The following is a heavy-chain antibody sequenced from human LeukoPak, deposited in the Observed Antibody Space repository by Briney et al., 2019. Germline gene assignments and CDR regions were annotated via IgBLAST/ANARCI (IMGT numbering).Heavy chain of an antibody. J-gene: IGHJ6*04. CDR3: ARDTPGYCSGGSCYGMDV. CDR1: GFTFSSHW. D-gene: IGHD2-15*01. Sequence: GGSLRLSCAASGFTFSSHWMSWVRQAPGRGMEWVANIKQDGSEKYYVDSVKGRFTICRDNAKNSLYLQMNSLRAEDTAVYYCARDTPGYCSGGSCYGMDVWGKGTTVTVSS. V-gene: IGHV3-7*03. CDR2: IKQDGSEK.